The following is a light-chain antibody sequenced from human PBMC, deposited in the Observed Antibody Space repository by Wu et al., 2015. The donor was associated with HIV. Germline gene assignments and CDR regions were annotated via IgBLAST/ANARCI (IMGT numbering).Light chain of an antibody. J-gene: IGKJ2*01. CDR3: QQYDDLPYT. CDR1: QDINKY. V-gene: IGKV1-33*01. CDR2: DTS. Sequence: DIQMTQSPSSLSASIGDRVTITCQASQDINKYLNWYQIKPGKAPKLLIYDTSKLETGVPLRFSGGGSGTDFSLTINSLQPEDIAIYFCQQYDDLPYTFGQGTKVDMK.